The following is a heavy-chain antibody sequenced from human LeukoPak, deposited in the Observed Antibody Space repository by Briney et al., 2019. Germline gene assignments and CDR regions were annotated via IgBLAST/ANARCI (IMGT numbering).Heavy chain of an antibody. D-gene: IGHD2-15*01. CDR1: GFTFSSYG. CDR3: VRILDASGGGSRDRWFDP. CDR2: ISGSGGRT. J-gene: IGHJ5*02. V-gene: IGHV3-23*01. Sequence: GGTLRLSCAASGFTFSSYGMSWVRQAPGKGLEWVSAISGSGGRTYYADSVKGRFTISRDNSKNSLYLEMNSLRAEDTAMYYCVRILDASGGGSRDRWFDPWGQGTLVTVSS.